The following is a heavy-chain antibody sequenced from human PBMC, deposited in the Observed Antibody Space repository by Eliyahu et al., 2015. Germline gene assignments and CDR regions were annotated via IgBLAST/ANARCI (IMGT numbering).Heavy chain of an antibody. V-gene: IGHV4-30-4*01. D-gene: IGHD3-22*01. CDR1: GGSIXSGXYY. Sequence: QVQLQESGPGLVKPSQTLSXTCTVSGGSIXSGXYYWSWIRQPPGKGLXWIGYIYYSGGTYYNPSLKSRVTISVDTSKNQFSLKLSSVTAADTAVYYCARDGGGLQTYYYDSSGHLGYFQHWGQGTLVTVSS. CDR3: ARDGGGLQTYYYDSSGHLGYFQH. CDR2: IYYSGGT. J-gene: IGHJ1*01.